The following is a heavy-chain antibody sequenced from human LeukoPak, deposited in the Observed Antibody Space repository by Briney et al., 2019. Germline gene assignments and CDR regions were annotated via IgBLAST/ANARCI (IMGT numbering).Heavy chain of an antibody. CDR2: IKGDGIST. J-gene: IGHJ6*02. D-gene: IGHD3-16*01. CDR3: ARGGGLDV. V-gene: IGHV3-74*01. CDR1: GFDFSSNW. Sequence: GGSLRLSCAASGFDFSSNWMHWVRHAPGQGLVWVSRIKGDGISTNYADSVKGRFTISRDNAKNSLYLQMSNLRAEDTAVYFCARGGGLDVWGQGATVTVSS.